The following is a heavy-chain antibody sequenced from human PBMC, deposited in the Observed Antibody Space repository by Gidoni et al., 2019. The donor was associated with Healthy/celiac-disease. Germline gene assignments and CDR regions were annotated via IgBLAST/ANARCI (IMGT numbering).Heavy chain of an antibody. V-gene: IGHV1-46*01. J-gene: IGHJ3*02. CDR3: ARDCRLIAVAVPGAFDI. CDR1: GYTFTSYY. Sequence: QVQLVQSGAEVKKPGASVKVSCKASGYTFTSYYMHWVRQAPGQGLEWMGIINPSGGSTSYAQKFQGRVTMTRDTSTSTVYMELSSLRSEDTAVYYCARDCRLIAVAVPGAFDIWGQGTMVTVSS. D-gene: IGHD6-19*01. CDR2: INPSGGST.